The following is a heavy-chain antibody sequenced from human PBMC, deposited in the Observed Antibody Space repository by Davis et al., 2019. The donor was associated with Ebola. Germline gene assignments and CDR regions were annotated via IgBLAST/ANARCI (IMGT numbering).Heavy chain of an antibody. V-gene: IGHV3-11*01. Sequence: GESLKISCAASGFTFSDYHMSWIRQAPGKGLEWVSCVSGSGRTVYYADSVKGRFTISRDNAKNSLYLQMNSLRADDAAFYYCTKDIRAGGADVWGQGTTVTVSS. CDR3: TKDIRAGGADV. CDR1: GFTFSDYH. J-gene: IGHJ6*02. D-gene: IGHD3-3*02. CDR2: VSGSGRTV.